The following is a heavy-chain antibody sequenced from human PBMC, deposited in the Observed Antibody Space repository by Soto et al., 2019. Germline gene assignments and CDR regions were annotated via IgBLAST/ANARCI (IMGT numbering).Heavy chain of an antibody. CDR1: GYTFTSYG. CDR2: IKPYNGNT. V-gene: IGHV1-18*01. J-gene: IGHJ4*02. CDR3: SRGWFGIGY. D-gene: IGHD3-16*01. Sequence: QVQLVQSGAEVKKPGASVKVSCKASGYTFTSYGISWVRQAPGQGLEWMGWIKPYNGNTNYAQKLQGRVNMTTETSTPTAYLELRSWISDYTAVYYCSRGWFGIGYWGQGTLVTVSS.